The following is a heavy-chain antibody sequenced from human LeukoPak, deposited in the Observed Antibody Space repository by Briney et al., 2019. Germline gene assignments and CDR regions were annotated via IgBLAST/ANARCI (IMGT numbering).Heavy chain of an antibody. V-gene: IGHV3-33*01. CDR3: ARVGDSSGWRYYYYYYGMDV. CDR2: IWYDGSNK. D-gene: IGHD6-19*01. J-gene: IGHJ6*02. Sequence: GRSLRLSCAASGFTFSSYGMHWVRQAPGKGLEWLAVIWYDGSNKYYADSVKGRFTISRDNSKNTLYLQMNSLRAEDTAVYYCARVGDSSGWRYYYYYYGMDVWGQGTTVTVSS. CDR1: GFTFSSYG.